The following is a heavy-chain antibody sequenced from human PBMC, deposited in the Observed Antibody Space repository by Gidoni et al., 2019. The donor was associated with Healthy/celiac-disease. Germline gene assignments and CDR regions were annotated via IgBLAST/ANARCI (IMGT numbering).Heavy chain of an antibody. CDR1: GFSLSTSGVG. D-gene: IGHD3-10*01. CDR3: AHRHLWFGELFFDY. CDR2: IYWDDDK. V-gene: IGHV2-5*02. J-gene: IGHJ4*02. Sequence: QITLKESGPTLVKPTQTLTMTCTFSGFSLSTSGVGVGWIRQPPGKALEWLALIYWDDDKRYSPSLKSRLTITKDTSKNQVVLTMTNMDPVDTATYYCAHRHLWFGELFFDYWGQGTLVTVSS.